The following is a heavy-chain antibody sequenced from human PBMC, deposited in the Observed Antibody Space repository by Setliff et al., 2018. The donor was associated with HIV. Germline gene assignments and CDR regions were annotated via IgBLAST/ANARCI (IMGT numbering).Heavy chain of an antibody. CDR3: ARHAGLLWFGELWRGGEYYFDS. CDR1: GYSISSGYY. J-gene: IGHJ4*02. Sequence: LETLSLTCAVSGYSISSGYYWGWIRQPPGKGLEWIGSIYHSGSTYYNPSLKSRVTISADTSKNQFSLKLSSVTVADTAVYHCARHAGLLWFGELWRGGEYYFDSWGQGTLVTVSS. V-gene: IGHV4-38-2*01. CDR2: IYHSGST. D-gene: IGHD3-10*01.